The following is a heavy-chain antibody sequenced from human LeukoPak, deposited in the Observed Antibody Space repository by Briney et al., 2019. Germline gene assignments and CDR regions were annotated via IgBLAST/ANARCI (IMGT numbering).Heavy chain of an antibody. CDR3: ARDRRFTLDV. V-gene: IGHV3-21*01. J-gene: IGHJ6*04. CDR1: GFTFSSYT. CDR2: ISSSNTYI. D-gene: IGHD3-3*01. Sequence: GGSLRLSCAASGFTFSSYTMNWVRQAPGKGLEWVSSISSSNTYIYYADSVKGRFTISRDNAKNSLFLQMNSLRAEDTAVYYCARDRRFTLDVWGKGTTVTVSS.